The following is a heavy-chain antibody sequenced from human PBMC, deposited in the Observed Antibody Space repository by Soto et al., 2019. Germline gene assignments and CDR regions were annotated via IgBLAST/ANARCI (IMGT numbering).Heavy chain of an antibody. Sequence: QITLKESGPTLVKPTQTLTLTCTFSGFSLSTSGVGVGWIRQPPGKALEWLALIYWDDDKRYSPSLKSRITITEDTTKTQVVLTMTNMDPVYTATYYWAHRGSGSYPWYFDLWGRGTLVTVSS. D-gene: IGHD1-26*01. CDR2: IYWDDDK. J-gene: IGHJ2*01. CDR1: GFSLSTSGVG. V-gene: IGHV2-5*02. CDR3: AHRGSGSYPWYFDL.